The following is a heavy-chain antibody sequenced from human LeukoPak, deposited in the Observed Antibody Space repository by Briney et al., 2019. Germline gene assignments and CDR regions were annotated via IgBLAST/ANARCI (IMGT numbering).Heavy chain of an antibody. J-gene: IGHJ6*03. CDR3: ARVVAVTGTPVYYMDV. CDR2: INPNSGAT. CDR1: GYMFTGYY. Sequence: ASVKVSCKASGYMFTGYYMHWVRQAPGQGLEWMAWINPNSGATNNAQKFQGRVTMTRDTSISTAYMDLNRLRSDDTAVYYCARVVAVTGTPVYYMDVWGKGTTVTVSS. V-gene: IGHV1-2*02. D-gene: IGHD6-19*01.